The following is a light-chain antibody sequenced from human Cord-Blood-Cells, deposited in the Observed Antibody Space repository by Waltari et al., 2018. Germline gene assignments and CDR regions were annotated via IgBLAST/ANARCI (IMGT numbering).Light chain of an antibody. Sequence: DIQMTQPPSSLCASVGDSVTITCQASQDISNYLNWYQQKPGKAPKLLIYDASNLETGVPSRFSGSGSGTDFTFTISSLQPEDIATYYCQQYDNLPLTFGPGTKVDIK. CDR1: QDISNY. CDR2: DAS. CDR3: QQYDNLPLT. J-gene: IGKJ3*01. V-gene: IGKV1-33*01.